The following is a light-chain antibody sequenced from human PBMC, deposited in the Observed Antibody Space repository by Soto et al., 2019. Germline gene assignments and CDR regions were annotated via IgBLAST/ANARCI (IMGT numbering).Light chain of an antibody. Sequence: DIQMTQSPSSVSASVGDRVTITCRASLGISSRLAWYQQTPGKAPKILISGASSLQSGVPSRFSGSGYGKDFTLTINSLQPEDFATYFCQQTNRLPLSFGGGTKVVIK. V-gene: IGKV1-12*01. CDR1: LGISSR. J-gene: IGKJ4*01. CDR3: QQTNRLPLS. CDR2: GAS.